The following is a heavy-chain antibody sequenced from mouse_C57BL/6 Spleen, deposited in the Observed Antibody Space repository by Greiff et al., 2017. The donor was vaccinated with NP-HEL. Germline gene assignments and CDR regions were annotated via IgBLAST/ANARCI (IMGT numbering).Heavy chain of an antibody. Sequence: QVQLQQPGAELVKPGASVKMSCKASGYTFTSYWITWVKQRPGQGLEWIGDIYPGSGSTNYNEKFKSKATLTVDTSSSTAYMQLSSLTSEDSAVYDCARDPYGSSYWYFDVWGTGTTVTVSS. CDR2: IYPGSGST. CDR3: ARDPYGSSYWYFDV. V-gene: IGHV1-55*01. D-gene: IGHD1-1*01. CDR1: GYTFTSYW. J-gene: IGHJ1*03.